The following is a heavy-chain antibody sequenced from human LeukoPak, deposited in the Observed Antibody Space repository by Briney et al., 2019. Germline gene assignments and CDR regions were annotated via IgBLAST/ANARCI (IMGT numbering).Heavy chain of an antibody. Sequence: PGGYLRLSCAASGFTCNSYGMHWVRQAPGKGLEWVAFIRYDGSNKYYADSVKGRFTTSGDNTKNTLYLQMNSLRAEDTAVYYCAKDGAADYDFWSGYQYYFDYWGQGTLVTVSS. CDR2: IRYDGSNK. D-gene: IGHD3-3*01. J-gene: IGHJ4*02. CDR3: AKDGAADYDFWSGYQYYFDY. CDR1: GFTCNSYG. V-gene: IGHV3-30*02.